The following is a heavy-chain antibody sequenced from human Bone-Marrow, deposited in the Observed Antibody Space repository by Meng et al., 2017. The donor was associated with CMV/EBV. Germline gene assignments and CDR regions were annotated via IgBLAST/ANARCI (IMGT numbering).Heavy chain of an antibody. V-gene: IGHV3-74*01. CDR1: GFTFRNYW. J-gene: IGHJ4*02. D-gene: IGHD6-13*01. Sequence: GESLKISCAVSGFTFRNYWMHWVRQAPGKGLVWVSRVNEDGSHTIYGDSVKGRFTISRDNAKNTLYLQMNTLRVEDTAVYYCVRDGHSWNFDYWGQGSLVTVSS. CDR2: VNEDGSHT. CDR3: VRDGHSWNFDY.